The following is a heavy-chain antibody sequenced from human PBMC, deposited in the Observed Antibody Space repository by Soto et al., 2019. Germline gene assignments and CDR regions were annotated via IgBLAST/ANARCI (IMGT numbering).Heavy chain of an antibody. CDR2: ISGSGGST. CDR1: GFTFSSYA. J-gene: IGHJ3*02. V-gene: IGHV3-23*01. Sequence: GGSLRLSCAASGFTFSSYAMSWVRQAPGKGLEWVSAISGSGGSTYYADSVNGRFTISRDNSKNTLYLQMNSLRAEDTAVYYCARGIIAVAVLAAFDIWGQGTMVTVSS. CDR3: ARGIIAVAVLAAFDI. D-gene: IGHD6-19*01.